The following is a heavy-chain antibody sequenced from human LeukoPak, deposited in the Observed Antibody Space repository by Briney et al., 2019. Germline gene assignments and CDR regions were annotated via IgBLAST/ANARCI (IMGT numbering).Heavy chain of an antibody. CDR3: AKDQGSSFLDY. J-gene: IGHJ4*02. V-gene: IGHV3-30*02. D-gene: IGHD6-6*01. CDR1: GFTFSSYG. CDR2: IWYDGSNK. Sequence: GGSLRLSCAASGFTFSSYGMHWVRQAPGKGLEWVAVIWYDGSNKYYADSVKGRFTISRDNSKNTLYLQMNSLRAEDTAVYYCAKDQGSSFLDYWGQGTPVTVSS.